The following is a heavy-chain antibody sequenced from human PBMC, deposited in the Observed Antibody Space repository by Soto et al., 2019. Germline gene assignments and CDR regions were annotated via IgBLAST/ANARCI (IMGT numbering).Heavy chain of an antibody. CDR1: GFTFSSYG. D-gene: IGHD6-6*01. J-gene: IGHJ6*02. Sequence: GGSLRLSCAASGFTFSSYGMHWVRQAPGKGLEWVAVISYDGTTYYADSVRGRFTISRDNSKNTLYLQMNSLRAEDTAVYYCAKEDYSSSTAYYYYYGMDVWGQGTTVTVSS. CDR3: AKEDYSSSTAYYYYYGMDV. CDR2: ISYDGTT. V-gene: IGHV3-30*18.